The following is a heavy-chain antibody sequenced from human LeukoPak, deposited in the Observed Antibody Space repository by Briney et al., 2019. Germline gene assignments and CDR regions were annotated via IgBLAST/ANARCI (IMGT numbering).Heavy chain of an antibody. J-gene: IGHJ3*01. CDR1: GFSFSNYA. CDR2: IAGGGGKR. CDR3: AKSRLSYYDDAFDA. Sequence: GGSLRLSCAASGFSFSNYAMSWVRQAPGKGLEWVSFIAGGGGKRFYADSVKGPFTISRDDSKNSLFLQMNSLRAGDTAVYYCAKSRLSYYDDAFDAWGQGTMVTVSS. D-gene: IGHD3-22*01. V-gene: IGHV3-23*01.